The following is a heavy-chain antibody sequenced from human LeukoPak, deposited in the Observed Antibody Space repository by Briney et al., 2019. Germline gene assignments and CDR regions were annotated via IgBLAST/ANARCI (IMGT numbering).Heavy chain of an antibody. CDR3: ARLVIVATMIGYFDY. Sequence: SQTLSLTCTVSGGSISSGGYYWSWIRQHPGKGLEWIGYIYYSGSTYYNPSLKSRVTISVDTSKNQFSLKLSSVTAADTAVYYYARLVIVATMIGYFDYWGQGTLVTVSS. CDR1: GGSISSGGYY. V-gene: IGHV4-31*03. CDR2: IYYSGST. D-gene: IGHD5-12*01. J-gene: IGHJ4*02.